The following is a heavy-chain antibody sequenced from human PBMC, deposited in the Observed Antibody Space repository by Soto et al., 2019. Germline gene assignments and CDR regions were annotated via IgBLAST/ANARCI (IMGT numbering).Heavy chain of an antibody. CDR1: GYTLTELS. Sequence: QVQLVQSGAEVKKPGASVKVSCKVSGYTLTELSMHWVRQAPGRGLEWMGGFDPEDGETIYAQKFQGRVTMTEDTSTDTAYMELSSLRSEDNAVYYCATALHRTPNSLYGMDVWGQGTTVTVSS. D-gene: IGHD1-1*01. V-gene: IGHV1-24*01. CDR2: FDPEDGET. J-gene: IGHJ6*02. CDR3: ATALHRTPNSLYGMDV.